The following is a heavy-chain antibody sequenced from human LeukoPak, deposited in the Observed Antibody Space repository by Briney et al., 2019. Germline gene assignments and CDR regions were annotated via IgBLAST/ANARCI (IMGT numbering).Heavy chain of an antibody. J-gene: IGHJ4*02. Sequence: ASVKVSCKASGYTFTSYDINWVRQATGQGLEWMGWMNPNSGNTGYAQKFRGRVTMTRNTSISTAYMELSSLRSEDTAVYYCARGKRYSGYDLMDWGQGTLVTVSS. CDR2: MNPNSGNT. D-gene: IGHD5-12*01. CDR3: ARGKRYSGYDLMD. V-gene: IGHV1-8*01. CDR1: GYTFTSYD.